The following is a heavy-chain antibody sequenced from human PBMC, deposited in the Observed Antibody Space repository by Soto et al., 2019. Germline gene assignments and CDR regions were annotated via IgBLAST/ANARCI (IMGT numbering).Heavy chain of an antibody. Sequence: SETLSLTCTVSAASFSKYYWTWIRQSPGKGLEWICYIYFNGNTNYNPSLKRRVTMSIDTSKKQFSLNLSSVTAADTAVYYCASVTFGGIVLAHWGQGALVTVSS. CDR3: ASVTFGGIVLAH. CDR1: AASFSKYY. V-gene: IGHV4-59*01. J-gene: IGHJ4*02. D-gene: IGHD3-16*01. CDR2: IYFNGNT.